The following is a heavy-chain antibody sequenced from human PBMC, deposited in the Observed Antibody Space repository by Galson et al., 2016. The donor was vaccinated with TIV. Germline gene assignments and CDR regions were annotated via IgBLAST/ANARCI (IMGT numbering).Heavy chain of an antibody. Sequence: SLRLSCAASGFTFSSYALTWVRQAPGKGLEWVSAITGGGGNSYYADSVKGRFTISRDNSKKMLYLQLNSLRAEDTAVYFCAKMDSSGFDYVRRFDFWGQGTLATVSS. CDR1: GFTFSSYA. CDR3: AKMDSSGFDYVRRFDF. CDR2: ITGGGGNS. V-gene: IGHV3-23*01. D-gene: IGHD3-22*01. J-gene: IGHJ4*02.